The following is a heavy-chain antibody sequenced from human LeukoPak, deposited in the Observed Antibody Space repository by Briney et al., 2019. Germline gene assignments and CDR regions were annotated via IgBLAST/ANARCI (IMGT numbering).Heavy chain of an antibody. CDR2: ISYDGSNK. CDR1: GFTFSSYG. D-gene: IGHD6-19*01. Sequence: PGGSLRLSCAASGFTFSSYGMHWVRQAPGKGLEWVAVISYDGSNKYYADSVKGRFTISRDNSKNTLYLQMNSLRAEDTAVYYCAKERYSSNWFDPWGQGTLVTVSS. J-gene: IGHJ5*02. CDR3: AKERYSSNWFDP. V-gene: IGHV3-30*18.